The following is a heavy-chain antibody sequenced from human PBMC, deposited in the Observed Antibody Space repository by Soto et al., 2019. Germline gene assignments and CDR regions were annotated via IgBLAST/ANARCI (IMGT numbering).Heavy chain of an antibody. V-gene: IGHV1-69*12. CDR3: ARGDTAMVLPYYYYGMDV. CDR1: GGTFSSYA. D-gene: IGHD5-18*01. J-gene: IGHJ6*02. CDR2: IIPIFGTA. Sequence: QVQLVQSGAEVKKPGSSVKVSCKASGGTFSSYAISWVRQAPGQGLEWMGGIIPIFGTANDAQKFQGRVTITADESTSTSYMELSSLRSEDTAVYYCARGDTAMVLPYYYYGMDVWGQGTTVTVSS.